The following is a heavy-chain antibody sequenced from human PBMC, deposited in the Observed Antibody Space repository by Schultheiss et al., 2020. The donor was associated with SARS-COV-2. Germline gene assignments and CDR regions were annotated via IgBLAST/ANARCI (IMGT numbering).Heavy chain of an antibody. CDR1: GGSISSSSYY. V-gene: IGHV4-39*07. D-gene: IGHD6-13*01. CDR2: IYYSGST. Sequence: SETLSLTCTVSGGSISSSSYYWGWIRQPPGKGLEWIGYIYYSGSTYYNPSLKSRVTISVDTSKNQFSLKLSSVTAADTAVYYCARGPRQQLGRGGMDVWGQGTTVTVSS. CDR3: ARGPRQQLGRGGMDV. J-gene: IGHJ6*02.